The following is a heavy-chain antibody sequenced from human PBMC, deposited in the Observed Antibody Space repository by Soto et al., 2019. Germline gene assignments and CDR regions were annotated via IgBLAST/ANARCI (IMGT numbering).Heavy chain of an antibody. Sequence: ASVKVSCKASGYTFTSYGISWVRQAPGQGLEWMGWISAYNGNTNYAQKLQGRVTMTTDTSTSTAYMELRSLRSDDTAVYYCARDLRQYYDFWSGPKPKNAFVTWGQGTMVT. CDR3: ARDLRQYYDFWSGPKPKNAFVT. CDR2: ISAYNGNT. V-gene: IGHV1-18*01. D-gene: IGHD3-3*01. J-gene: IGHJ3*02. CDR1: GYTFTSYG.